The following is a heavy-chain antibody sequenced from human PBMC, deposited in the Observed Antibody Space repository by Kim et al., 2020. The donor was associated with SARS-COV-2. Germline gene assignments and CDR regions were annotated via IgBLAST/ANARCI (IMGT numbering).Heavy chain of an antibody. V-gene: IGHV4-38-2*02. CDR2: IYYSGTT. Sequence: SETLSLTCTVSGYSISSNYYWGCIRQTPGKGLEWIGSIYYSGTTYYNPSLKSRVTISVDTSKNQFSLKLSSVTAADTAVYYCATMVRGVIRKGPFDPWG. CDR3: ATMVRGVIRKGPFDP. J-gene: IGHJ5*02. CDR1: GYSISSNYY. D-gene: IGHD3-10*01.